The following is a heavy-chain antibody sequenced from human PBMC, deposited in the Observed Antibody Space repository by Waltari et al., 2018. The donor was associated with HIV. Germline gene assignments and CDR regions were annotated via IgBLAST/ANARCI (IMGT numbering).Heavy chain of an antibody. D-gene: IGHD1-26*01. J-gene: IGHJ6*02. CDR2: IYSGGST. CDR3: AREADSAYYYYGMDV. CDR1: GFTDSSNY. V-gene: IGHV3-66*02. Sequence: EVQLVESGGGVAQPGGSLSLFCSASGFTDSSNYMSWVRQAPGKGLEWVSVIYSGGSTDYADSVKGRFTISRDNSKNTLYLQMNSLRAEDTAVYYCAREADSAYYYYGMDVWGQGTTVTVSS.